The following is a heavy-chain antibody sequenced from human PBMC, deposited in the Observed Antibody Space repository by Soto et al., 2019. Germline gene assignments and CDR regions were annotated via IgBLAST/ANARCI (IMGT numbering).Heavy chain of an antibody. D-gene: IGHD6-13*01. CDR1: GGSISSSSYY. J-gene: IGHJ5*02. Sequence: QLQLQESGPGLVKPSETLSLTCTVSGGSISSSSYYWGWIRQPPGKGLEWIGSIYYSGSTYYNPSLKSRVTIPVDTYKNQFSLKLSSVTAADTAVYYCARQLRYSSSWYGGWFDPWGQGTLVTVSS. CDR3: ARQLRYSSSWYGGWFDP. V-gene: IGHV4-39*01. CDR2: IYYSGST.